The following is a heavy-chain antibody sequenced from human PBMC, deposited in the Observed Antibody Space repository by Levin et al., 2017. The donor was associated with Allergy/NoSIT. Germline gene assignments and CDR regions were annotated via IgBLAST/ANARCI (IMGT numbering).Heavy chain of an antibody. J-gene: IGHJ4*02. CDR2: ISGSGGST. Sequence: PGGSLRLSCAASGFTFSSYAMSWVRQAPGKGLEWVSAISGSGGSTYYADSVKGRFTISRDNSKNTLYLQMNSLRAEDTAVYYCAKGVGVAGYYYGSGSWFDYWGQGTLVTVSS. V-gene: IGHV3-23*01. CDR3: AKGVGVAGYYYGSGSWFDY. CDR1: GFTFSSYA. D-gene: IGHD3-10*01.